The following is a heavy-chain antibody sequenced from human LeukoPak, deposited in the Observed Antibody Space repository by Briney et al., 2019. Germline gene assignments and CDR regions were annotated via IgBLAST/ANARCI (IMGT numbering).Heavy chain of an antibody. CDR3: ARGYCSGGSCYPFDY. CDR2: ISSSGSTI. J-gene: IGHJ4*02. Sequence: GGSLRLSCAASGFTFSNYALHWVRQAPGKGLEWVSYISSSGSTIYYADSVKGRFTISRDNAKNSLYLQMNSLRAEDTAVYYCARGYCSGGSCYPFDYWGQGTLVTVSS. CDR1: GFTFSNYA. D-gene: IGHD2-15*01. V-gene: IGHV3-48*03.